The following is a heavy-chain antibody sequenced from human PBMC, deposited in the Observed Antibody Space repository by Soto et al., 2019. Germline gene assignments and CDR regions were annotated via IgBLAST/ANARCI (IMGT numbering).Heavy chain of an antibody. CDR3: ARKLASPYAIAY. CDR1: GYTFTSYG. V-gene: IGHV1-18*04. Sequence: ASVKVSCKASGYTFTSYGISWVRQAPGQGLEWMGWISAYNGNTNYAQKLQDRVTMTTDTSTSTAYMELRSLRSDDTDVYYCARKLASPYAIAYWGQGTLVTVSS. D-gene: IGHD3-16*02. J-gene: IGHJ4*02. CDR2: ISAYNGNT.